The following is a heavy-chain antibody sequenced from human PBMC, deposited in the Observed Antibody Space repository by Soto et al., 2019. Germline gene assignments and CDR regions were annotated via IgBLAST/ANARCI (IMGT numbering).Heavy chain of an antibody. CDR1: GVSFSGYY. V-gene: IGHV4-34*01. J-gene: IGHJ6*03. Sequence: PSETLSLTCAVYGVSFSGYYWSWIRQPPGKGLEWIGEINHSGSTNYNPSLKSRVTISVDTSKNQFSLKLSSVTAADTAVYYCARGKIAARIYYYYYMDVWGKGTTVTVSS. CDR3: ARGKIAARIYYYYYMDV. CDR2: INHSGST. D-gene: IGHD6-6*01.